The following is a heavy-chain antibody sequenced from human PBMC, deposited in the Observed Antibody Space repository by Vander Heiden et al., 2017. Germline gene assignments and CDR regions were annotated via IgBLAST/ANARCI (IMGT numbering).Heavy chain of an antibody. CDR3: ARGGVVVVAATYYFDY. Sequence: EVQLVESGGGLVQPGGSLGLSCEASGFTFSSYSMNWVRQAPGKGLEWVSYISSSSSTIYYADSVKGRFTISRDNAKNSLYLQMNSLRDEDTAVYYCARGGVVVVAATYYFDYWGQGTLVTVSS. D-gene: IGHD2-15*01. V-gene: IGHV3-48*02. CDR2: ISSSSSTI. CDR1: GFTFSSYS. J-gene: IGHJ4*02.